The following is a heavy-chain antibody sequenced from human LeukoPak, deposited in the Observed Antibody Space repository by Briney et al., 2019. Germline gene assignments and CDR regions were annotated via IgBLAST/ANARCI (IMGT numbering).Heavy chain of an antibody. D-gene: IGHD4-17*01. CDR1: GYTFSDYY. Sequence: SVKVSCKASGYTFSDYYMHWVRQAPGQGLEWMGGIIPIFGTANYAQKFQGRVTITADKSTSTAYMELSSLRSEDTAVYYCARDAFTVTTTSYYYYMDVWGKGTTVTVSS. V-gene: IGHV1-69*06. CDR2: IIPIFGTA. J-gene: IGHJ6*03. CDR3: ARDAFTVTTTSYYYYMDV.